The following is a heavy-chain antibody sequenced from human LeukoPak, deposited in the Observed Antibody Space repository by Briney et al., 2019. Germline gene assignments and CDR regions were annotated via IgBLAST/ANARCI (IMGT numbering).Heavy chain of an antibody. V-gene: IGHV4-31*03. Sequence: SQTLSLTCTVSGGSISSGGYYWSWIRQHPGKGLEWIGYIYYSGSTYYNPSLKSRVTISVDTSKNQFSLKLSSVTAADTAVYYCARDFSGSNLHNYYGSGSYDAFDIWGQGTMVTVSS. CDR2: IYYSGST. D-gene: IGHD3-10*01. CDR3: ARDFSGSNLHNYYGSGSYDAFDI. CDR1: GGSISSGGYY. J-gene: IGHJ3*02.